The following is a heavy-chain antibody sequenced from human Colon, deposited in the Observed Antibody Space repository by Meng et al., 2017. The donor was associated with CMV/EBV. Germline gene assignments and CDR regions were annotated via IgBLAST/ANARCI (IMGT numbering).Heavy chain of an antibody. CDR2: INARGSTI. J-gene: IGHJ4*02. D-gene: IGHD6-13*01. CDR1: GFTFSSYE. Sequence: SCAASGFTFSSYEMNWVRQAPGEGLEWVSYINARGSTIYYADSVKGRFTISRDNARDSLYLQMNSLRAEDTAVYYCARVLGYSSSVHLNPGLGGGDYWGQGTLVTVSS. CDR3: ARVLGYSSSVHLNPGLGGGDY. V-gene: IGHV3-48*03.